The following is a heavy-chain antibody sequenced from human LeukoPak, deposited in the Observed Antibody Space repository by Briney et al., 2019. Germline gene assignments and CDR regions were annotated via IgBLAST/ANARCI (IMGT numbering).Heavy chain of an antibody. CDR3: ARVPYSGSYYFDY. Sequence: ASVKVSCKASGYTFTSYDINWMRQAPGQGLEWMGWINPNSGGTNYAQKFQGRVTMTRDTSISTAYMELSRLRSDDTAVYYCARVPYSGSYYFDYWGQGTLVTVSS. J-gene: IGHJ4*02. CDR1: GYTFTSYD. CDR2: INPNSGGT. D-gene: IGHD1-26*01. V-gene: IGHV1-2*02.